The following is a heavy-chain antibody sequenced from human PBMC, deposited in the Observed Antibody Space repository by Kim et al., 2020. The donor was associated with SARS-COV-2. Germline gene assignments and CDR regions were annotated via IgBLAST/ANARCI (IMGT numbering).Heavy chain of an antibody. D-gene: IGHD3-10*01. J-gene: IGHJ4*02. CDR3: ASALHSYGSGSYYTY. V-gene: IGHV4-34*01. Sequence: SETLSLTCAVYGGSFSGYYWSWIRQPPGKGLEWIGEINHSGSTNYNPSLKSRVTISVDTSKNQFSLKLSSVTAADTAVYYCASALHSYGSGSYYTYWGQGTLVTVSS. CDR2: INHSGST. CDR1: GGSFSGYY.